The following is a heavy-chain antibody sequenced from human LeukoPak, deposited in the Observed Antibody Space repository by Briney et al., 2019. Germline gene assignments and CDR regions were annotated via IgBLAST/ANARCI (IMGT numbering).Heavy chain of an antibody. D-gene: IGHD5-24*01. V-gene: IGHV3-53*01. CDR1: VFTVRRTY. Sequence: GGSLRLSCTASVFTVRRTYMLWVRQAPGKGLEWVSLIFSNGDTHYADSVKGRFTISRDTSKNTVSLQMNSLRVEDTALYYCTREQMNYWGQGTLVTVSS. CDR3: TREQMNY. CDR2: IFSNGDT. J-gene: IGHJ4*02.